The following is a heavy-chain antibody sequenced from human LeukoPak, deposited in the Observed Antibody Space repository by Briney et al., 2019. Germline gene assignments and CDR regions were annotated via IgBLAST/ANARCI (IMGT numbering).Heavy chain of an antibody. D-gene: IGHD4-17*01. CDR2: IFSRGIP. V-gene: IGHV4-4*07. Sequence: SETLSLTCTFSVDSSNNFYWNWARQPAGTGLEWIGCIFSRGIPNYNPSLKSRVTMSVDTSKKQFSLKLTSVTAADSAVYYCARGREYGDFFDSWGQGTLVTVSS. CDR1: VDSSNNFY. J-gene: IGHJ4*02. CDR3: ARGREYGDFFDS.